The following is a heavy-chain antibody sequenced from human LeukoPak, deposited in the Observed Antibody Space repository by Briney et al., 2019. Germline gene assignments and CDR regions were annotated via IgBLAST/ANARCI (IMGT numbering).Heavy chain of an antibody. CDR2: ISTISSTK. CDR1: GFTFSSYD. Sequence: PGGSLRLSCAASGFTFSSYDMNWVRQAPGKGLEWVSYISTISSTKYYADSVKGRFTISRDNAKNSLHLQMNSLRDEDTAVYYCARGKIGYYYGDYDGYWGQGTLVTVSS. D-gene: IGHD4-17*01. CDR3: ARGKIGYYYGDYDGY. J-gene: IGHJ4*02. V-gene: IGHV3-48*02.